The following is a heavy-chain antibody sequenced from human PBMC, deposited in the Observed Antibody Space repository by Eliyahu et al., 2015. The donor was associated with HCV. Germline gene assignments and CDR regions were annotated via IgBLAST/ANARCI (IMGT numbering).Heavy chain of an antibody. CDR1: GFXXSSNY. D-gene: IGHD3-3*01. CDR3: AREPVGSGSRYGMDV. CDR2: IYSGGST. J-gene: IGHJ6*04. V-gene: IGHV3-53*01. Sequence: EVQLVESGGGLIQPGGSLRXXCAASGFXXSSNYMNWVRQXPGKGLEWVSVIYSGGSTYYADSVKGRFTISRDNSKNTPFLQMNSLRAEDTAVYYCAREPVGSGSRYGMDVWGKGTTVTVSS.